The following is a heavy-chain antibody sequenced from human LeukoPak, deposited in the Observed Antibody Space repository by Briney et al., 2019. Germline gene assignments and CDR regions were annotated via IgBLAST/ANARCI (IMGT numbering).Heavy chain of an antibody. CDR1: GGPLSGYY. CDR2: INHSGST. CDR3: ARRTGARHDY. D-gene: IGHD7-27*01. J-gene: IGHJ4*02. V-gene: IGHV4-34*01. Sequence: SETLSLTCCVYGGPLSGYYWSWIRQPPGKGLEWIGEINHSGSTNYNPSLKSRVTISIDTSKNQFSLKLSSVTAAHQAVYYCARRTGARHDYWGQGTLVTVSS.